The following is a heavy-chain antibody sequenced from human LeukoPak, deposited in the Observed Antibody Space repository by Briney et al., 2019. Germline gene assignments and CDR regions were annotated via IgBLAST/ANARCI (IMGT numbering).Heavy chain of an antibody. CDR1: GFTFSSYS. D-gene: IGHD2-15*01. Sequence: GGSLRLSCAASGFTFSSYSMNWVRQAPGKGLEWVSSISSTGKFVHYAESVKCRFTISRDNAKDSLYLQMDSLRGEDTDVYFCARVGCRGGSCSSRGDYYYGMDVWGQGTTVTVSS. J-gene: IGHJ6*02. V-gene: IGHV3-21*06. CDR3: ARVGCRGGSCSSRGDYYYGMDV. CDR2: ISSTGKFV.